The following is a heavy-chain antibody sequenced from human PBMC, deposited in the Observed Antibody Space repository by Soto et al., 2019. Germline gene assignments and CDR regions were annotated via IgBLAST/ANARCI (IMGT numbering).Heavy chain of an antibody. CDR2: IWYDGSNK. J-gene: IGHJ4*02. CDR1: GFTFSSYG. V-gene: IGHV3-33*01. D-gene: IGHD3-22*01. Sequence: GGSLRLSCAASGFTFSSYGMHWVRQAPGKGLEWVAVIWYDGSNKYYADSVKGRFTISRDNSKNTLHLQMNSLRAEDTSVYFCARGQTYYYDSSGYIDYWGQGTLVTVSS. CDR3: ARGQTYYYDSSGYIDY.